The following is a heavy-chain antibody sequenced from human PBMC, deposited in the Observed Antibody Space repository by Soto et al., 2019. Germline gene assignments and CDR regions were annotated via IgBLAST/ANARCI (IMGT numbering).Heavy chain of an antibody. J-gene: IGHJ3*02. Sequence: QVQLVESGGGVVQPGRSLRLSCAASGFTFSSYAMHWVRQAPGKGLEWVADISYDGSNKYYADSVKGRFTISRDNSKNTLYLQMNSLRAEDTAVYYCARDGYAGAGTRPAFDIWGQGTMVTVSS. CDR3: ARDGYAGAGTRPAFDI. V-gene: IGHV3-30-3*01. D-gene: IGHD3-10*01. CDR2: ISYDGSNK. CDR1: GFTFSSYA.